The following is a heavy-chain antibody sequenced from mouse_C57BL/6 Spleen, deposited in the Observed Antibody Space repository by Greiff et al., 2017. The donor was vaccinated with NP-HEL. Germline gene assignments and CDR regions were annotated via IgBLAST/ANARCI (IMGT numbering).Heavy chain of an antibody. CDR3: AMVNGNPGYFDV. CDR1: GFTFSDYG. D-gene: IGHD2-1*01. J-gene: IGHJ1*03. Sequence: DVMLVESGGGLVKPGGSLKLSCAASGFTFSDYGMHWVRQAPEKGLEWVAYISSGSSTIYYADTVKGRFTISSDNAKHTLFLQMTSLRSEDTAMYYCAMVNGNPGYFDVWGTGTTVTVSS. V-gene: IGHV5-17*01. CDR2: ISSGSSTI.